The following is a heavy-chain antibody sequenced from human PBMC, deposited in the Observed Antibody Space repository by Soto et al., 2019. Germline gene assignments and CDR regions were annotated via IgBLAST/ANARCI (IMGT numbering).Heavy chain of an antibody. J-gene: IGHJ3*02. D-gene: IGHD2-21*02. V-gene: IGHV3-33*01. Sequence: RGSLRLSCAASGFTFSSYGMHWVRQAPGKGLEWVAVIWYDGSNKYYADSVKGRFTISRDNSKNTLYLQMNSLRAEDTAVYYCASLVVTDPDAFDIWGQGTMVTVSS. CDR2: IWYDGSNK. CDR1: GFTFSSYG. CDR3: ASLVVTDPDAFDI.